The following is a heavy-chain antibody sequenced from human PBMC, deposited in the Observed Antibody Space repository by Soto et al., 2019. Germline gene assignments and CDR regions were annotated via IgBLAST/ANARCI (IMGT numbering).Heavy chain of an antibody. V-gene: IGHV3-33*01. D-gene: IGHD5-18*01. CDR2: IWSDGNSQ. CDR3: ARDKGVTCIDQ. J-gene: IGHJ4*02. CDR1: GIPFSASG. Sequence: QVQLVESGGGVVQPGRSLRLSCAASGIPFSASGMHFVRQAPGKGLEWVAMIWSDGNSQFYADSVKGRFTISRDNSRNTVYLQMDSLGVEDTAVYFCARDKGVTCIDQGGQGTLVAVSS.